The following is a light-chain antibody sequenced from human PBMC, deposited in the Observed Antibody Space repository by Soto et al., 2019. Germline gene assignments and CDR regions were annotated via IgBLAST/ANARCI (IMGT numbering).Light chain of an antibody. CDR2: AAS. CDR1: QGVSSSF. V-gene: IGKV3-20*01. CDR3: QQYGDSLIT. J-gene: IGKJ5*01. Sequence: EIVLTQSPGTLSLSPGERATLSCRASQGVSSSFLAWYQQKPGQAPRLLIFAASSRATGIPDRFSGSGSGTDFSLTISRLEPEDFAVYYCQQYGDSLITFGQVTRLEIK.